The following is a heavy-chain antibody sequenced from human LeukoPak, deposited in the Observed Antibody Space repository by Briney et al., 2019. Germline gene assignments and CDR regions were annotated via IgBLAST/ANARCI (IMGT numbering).Heavy chain of an antibody. D-gene: IGHD3-10*01. Sequence: PGGSLRLSCAASGFTFSNAWMSWVRQAPGKGLEWVGRIKSKTDGGTTDYAAPVKGRFTISRDDSKNTLYLQMNSLKTEDTAVYYCIVLLWFGEPFDPWGQGTLVTVSS. CDR2: IKSKTDGGTT. CDR1: GFTFSNAW. V-gene: IGHV3-15*01. J-gene: IGHJ5*02. CDR3: IVLLWFGEPFDP.